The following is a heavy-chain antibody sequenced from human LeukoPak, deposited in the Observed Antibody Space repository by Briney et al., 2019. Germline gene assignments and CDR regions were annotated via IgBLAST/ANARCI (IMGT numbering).Heavy chain of an antibody. CDR1: GXSFTSYW. Sequence: GESLKISCKGSGXSFTSYWIGWVRQMPGKGLEWMGIIYPGDSDTRYSPSFQGQVTISADKSINTAYLQWSSLKASDTAMYYCARHGRGYSGYDYGGAAAARDYWGQGTLVTVSS. V-gene: IGHV5-51*01. J-gene: IGHJ4*02. D-gene: IGHD5-12*01. CDR2: IYPGDSDT. CDR3: ARHGRGYSGYDYGGAAAARDY.